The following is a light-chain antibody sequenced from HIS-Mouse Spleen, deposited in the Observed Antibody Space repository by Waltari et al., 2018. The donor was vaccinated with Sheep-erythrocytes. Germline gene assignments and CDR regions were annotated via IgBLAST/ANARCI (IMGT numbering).Light chain of an antibody. J-gene: IGKJ1*01. V-gene: IGKV1D-13*01. CDR3: QQFNNYPRT. Sequence: AIQLTQSPSSLSASVGDRVTITCRASQGISSALAWYQKKPGKAPKLLIYDASSLESGVPSRFSGSGSGTDFTLTISSLQPEDFATYYCQQFNNYPRTFGQGTKVDIK. CDR1: QGISSA. CDR2: DAS.